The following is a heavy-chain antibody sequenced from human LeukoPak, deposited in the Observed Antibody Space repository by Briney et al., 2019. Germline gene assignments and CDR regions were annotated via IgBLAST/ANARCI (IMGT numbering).Heavy chain of an antibody. V-gene: IGHV3-48*04. CDR2: ITSSGRTI. J-gene: IGHJ6*02. CDR1: GFTFSTYA. D-gene: IGHD6-19*01. CDR3: AGIALAGTWSGTYYYYGIDV. Sequence: GSLRLSCEASGFTFSTYAMSWVRQAPGKGLEWISYITSSGRTIYYADSVKGRFTISRDNAKSSLFLQMNNLRAEDTAVYYCAGIALAGTWSGTYYYYGIDVWGQGTTVTVSS.